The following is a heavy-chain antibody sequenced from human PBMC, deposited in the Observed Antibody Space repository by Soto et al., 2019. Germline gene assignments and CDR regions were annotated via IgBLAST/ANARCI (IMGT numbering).Heavy chain of an antibody. CDR3: ARKGADFGVVTPFDS. CDR2: ISSTGSYI. J-gene: IGHJ4*02. V-gene: IGHV3-21*02. D-gene: IGHD3-3*01. Sequence: EVQLVESGGGLVKPGGSLRLSCAASGFTFNTHSMNWVRQAPGKGLEWVSSISSTGSYINYADSVKGRFTISRDNAKNSLYLQMNSLRAEDTAVYFCARKGADFGVVTPFDSWGQGVLVTVSS. CDR1: GFTFNTHS.